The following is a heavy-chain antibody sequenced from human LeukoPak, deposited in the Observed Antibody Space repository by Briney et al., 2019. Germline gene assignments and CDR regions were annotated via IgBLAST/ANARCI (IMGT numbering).Heavy chain of an antibody. CDR2: LFHSGNT. J-gene: IGHJ4*02. D-gene: IGHD3-22*01. V-gene: IGHV4-59*01. Sequence: SETLSLTCTVSGDSISSYYWSWIRQPPGKGLEWIGYLFHSGNTNYNPSLKSRVTISIDTSKNQFSLKLSSVTAADTAVYYCARGYFDSSGYSNPFDNWGQGTLVTVSS. CDR3: ARGYFDSSGYSNPFDN. CDR1: GDSISSYY.